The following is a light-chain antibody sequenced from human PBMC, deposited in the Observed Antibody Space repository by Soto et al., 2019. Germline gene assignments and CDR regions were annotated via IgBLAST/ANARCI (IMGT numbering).Light chain of an antibody. J-gene: IGKJ4*01. V-gene: IGKV1D-13*01. CDR2: DAS. Sequence: AIRLTQSPSSLSASVGDRVTITCRASQVISSALAWYQQKPGKAPKLLIYDASSLESGVPSRFSGSGSGTYFTLTISSLQPEDSATFYCQQFNNYRLTFGGGTKVDI. CDR1: QVISSA. CDR3: QQFNNYRLT.